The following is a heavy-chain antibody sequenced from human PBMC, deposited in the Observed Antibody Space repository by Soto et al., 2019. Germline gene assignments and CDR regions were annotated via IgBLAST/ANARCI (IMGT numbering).Heavy chain of an antibody. Sequence: QVQLQESGPGLVKPSETLSLTCNVSGGSIKYYYWSWIRQSPGKGLEWIGNFYYSATTNYNPSLKSRVTISVDTSKNQFSLILSSVTAADTAVYYCARGRSNGGYGRPDYWGQGALVIVAS. D-gene: IGHD6-19*01. CDR1: GGSIKYYY. V-gene: IGHV4-59*01. CDR3: ARGRSNGGYGRPDY. J-gene: IGHJ4*02. CDR2: FYYSATT.